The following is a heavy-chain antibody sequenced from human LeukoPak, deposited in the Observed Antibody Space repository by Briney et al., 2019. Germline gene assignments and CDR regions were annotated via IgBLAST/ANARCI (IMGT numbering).Heavy chain of an antibody. Sequence: PSETLSLTCTVSGGSISSYYWGWIRQPPGKGLEWIGSIYYSGSTYYNPSLKSRVTISVDTSKNQFSLKLSSVTAADTAVYYCARRVVVPAAIKGDFDYWGQGTLVTVSS. CDR3: ARRVVVPAAIKGDFDY. CDR1: GGSISSYY. D-gene: IGHD2-2*02. J-gene: IGHJ4*02. CDR2: IYYSGST. V-gene: IGHV4-39*01.